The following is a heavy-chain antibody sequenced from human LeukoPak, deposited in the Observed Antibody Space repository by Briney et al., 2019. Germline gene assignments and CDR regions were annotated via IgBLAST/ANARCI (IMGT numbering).Heavy chain of an antibody. CDR3: ARSGRGDYAFDI. CDR2: IWYDGSNK. J-gene: IGHJ3*02. D-gene: IGHD7-27*01. CDR1: GFTFSSYG. Sequence: GRSLRLSCAASGFTFSSYGMHWVRQAPGKGLEWVAVIWYDGSNKYYADSVEGRFTISRDNSKNTLYLQMNSLRAEDTAVYYCARSGRGDYAFDIWGQGTMVTVSS. V-gene: IGHV3-33*01.